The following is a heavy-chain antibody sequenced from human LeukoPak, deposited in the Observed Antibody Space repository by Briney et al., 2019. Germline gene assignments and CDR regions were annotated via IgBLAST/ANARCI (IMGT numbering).Heavy chain of an antibody. CDR1: GYSFTTYW. V-gene: IGHV5-51*01. CDR2: ISPGDSDT. D-gene: IGHD5-12*01. CDR3: AMPRRLVAANLLY. Sequence: GESLKISCKGSGYSFTTYWIGWVRQMPGKGLEWMGIISPGDSDTRYSPSFQGQVTISVDKSVNTAYLQWNSLKASDTAMYYCAMPRRLVAANLLYWGQGTLVTVSS. J-gene: IGHJ4*02.